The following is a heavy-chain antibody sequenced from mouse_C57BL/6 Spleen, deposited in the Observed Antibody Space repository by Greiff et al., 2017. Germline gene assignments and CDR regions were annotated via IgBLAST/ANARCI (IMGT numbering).Heavy chain of an antibody. J-gene: IGHJ4*01. D-gene: IGHD1-1*01. CDR2: IYPGSGST. Sequence: QVQLQQPGAELVKPGASVKTSCKASGYTFTSYWITWVKQRPGQGLEWIGDIYPGSGSTNYNEKFKSKATLTVDTSSSTAYMQLSSLTSEDSAVYYCARRLLRSSYYYAMDYWGQGTSVTVSS. CDR3: ARRLLRSSYYYAMDY. CDR1: GYTFTSYW. V-gene: IGHV1-55*01.